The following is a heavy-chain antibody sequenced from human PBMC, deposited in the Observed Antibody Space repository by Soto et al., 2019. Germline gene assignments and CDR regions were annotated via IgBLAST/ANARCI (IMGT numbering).Heavy chain of an antibody. CDR1: GASVSSNIAA. Sequence: SQTLSLTGAISGASVSSNIAAWNWIRQSPSRGLEWLGRTYYRSKWYNDYSVSVKSRITINPYTSKNQFSLQLNSVTPDDTAVYYCARVDWGALSAFDIWGQGTMVTVSS. J-gene: IGHJ3*02. CDR3: ARVDWGALSAFDI. D-gene: IGHD7-27*01. V-gene: IGHV6-1*01. CDR2: TYYRSKWYN.